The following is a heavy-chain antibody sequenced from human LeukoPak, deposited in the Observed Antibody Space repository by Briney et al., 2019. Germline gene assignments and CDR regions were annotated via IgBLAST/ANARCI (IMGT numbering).Heavy chain of an antibody. CDR1: GYTFTSYY. J-gene: IGHJ4*02. CDR3: AIEAVAVNWSFSY. Sequence: ASVKVSCKASGYTFTSYYMHWVRQAPGHGLEWVGIINPSGGTTSHAQKYQGRVTMTRDTSTSTVYTELSSLRSEDTAVYYCAIEAVAVNWSFSYWGQGTLVTVSS. V-gene: IGHV1-46*01. CDR2: INPSGGTT. D-gene: IGHD6-19*01.